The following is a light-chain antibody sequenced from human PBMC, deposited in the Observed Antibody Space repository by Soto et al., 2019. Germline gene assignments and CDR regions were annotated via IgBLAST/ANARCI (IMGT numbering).Light chain of an antibody. J-gene: IGKJ5*01. CDR3: QQRSNWPPIT. V-gene: IGKV3-11*01. CDR2: GAS. Sequence: EILLTQSPATLSVSPGERATLSCRASQSVGSDLAWYQQKPGQAPRLLIYGASTRATGIPVRFSGSGSGTDFTLTISSLEPEDFAVYYCQQRSNWPPITFGQGTRLEIK. CDR1: QSVGSD.